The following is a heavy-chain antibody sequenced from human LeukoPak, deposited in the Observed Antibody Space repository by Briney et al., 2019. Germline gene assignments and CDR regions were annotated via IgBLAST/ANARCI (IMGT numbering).Heavy chain of an antibody. CDR1: GYTFIGYF. CDR3: ARLGASTYDY. D-gene: IGHD2/OR15-2a*01. Sequence: ASVQVSCKAYGYTFIGYFMHWVRQAPGQGLEWMGWINPNSGDTNYVQRFQGRVTMTRDTSFSTAYMELRSLTSDDTAVYYCARLGASTYDYWGQGTLVTVSS. CDR2: INPNSGDT. V-gene: IGHV1-2*02. J-gene: IGHJ4*02.